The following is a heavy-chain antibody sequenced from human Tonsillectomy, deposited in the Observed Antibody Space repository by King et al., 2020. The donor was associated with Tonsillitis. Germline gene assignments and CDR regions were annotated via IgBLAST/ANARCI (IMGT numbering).Heavy chain of an antibody. V-gene: IGHV3-30*04. D-gene: IGHD4-23*01. Sequence: QGQLVQSGGGVVQPGRSLRLSCTASGFTFTSYSIQWVRQAPGKGLEWVAFISYDGSNEYYAQSVEGRFTISRDNSKDTVYLQMNGLRTEDTAVYYCTRASYGGNSVYFDHWGQGTLVTVSS. CDR1: GFTFTSYS. J-gene: IGHJ4*02. CDR2: ISYDGSNE. CDR3: TRASYGGNSVYFDH.